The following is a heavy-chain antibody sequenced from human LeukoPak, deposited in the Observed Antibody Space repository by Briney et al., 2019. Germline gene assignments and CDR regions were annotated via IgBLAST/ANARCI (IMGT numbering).Heavy chain of an antibody. Sequence: SGGSLRLSCAASGFTFSIYWVHCVRQAPGKGLVWVSSINSDGSSTSYADSVKGRFTISRDNAKNTLYLQMNTLRAEDTAVYYCASLDYWGQGTPVTVSS. CDR3: ASLDY. V-gene: IGHV3-74*01. CDR2: INSDGSST. CDR1: GFTFSIYW. J-gene: IGHJ4*02.